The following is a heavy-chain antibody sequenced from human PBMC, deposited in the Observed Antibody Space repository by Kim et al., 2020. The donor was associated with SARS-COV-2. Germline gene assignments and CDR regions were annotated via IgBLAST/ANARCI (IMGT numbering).Heavy chain of an antibody. CDR3: AKDSSYDFWRRGAFDI. V-gene: IGHV3-9*01. Sequence: GGSLRLSCAASGFTFGDYAMHWVRQAPGKGLEWVSGISWNSGSIGYADSVKGRFPISRDNAKNSLYLQMNSLRAEDTALYYCAKDSSYDFWRRGAFDIWGQGTMVTVSS. CDR1: GFTFGDYA. D-gene: IGHD3-3*01. CDR2: ISWNSGSI. J-gene: IGHJ3*02.